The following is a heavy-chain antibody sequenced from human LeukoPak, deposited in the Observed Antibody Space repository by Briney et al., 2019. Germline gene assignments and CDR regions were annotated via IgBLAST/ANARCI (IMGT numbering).Heavy chain of an antibody. CDR2: ISSSSSYI. V-gene: IGHV3-21*01. CDR1: GFTFSSYS. D-gene: IGHD6-19*01. J-gene: IGHJ6*03. Sequence: GGSLRLSCAASGFTFSSYSMNWVRQAPGKGLEWVSSISSSSSYIYYADSVKGRFTISRDNAKNSLYLQMNSLRAEDTAVYYRAREPSGHSSGARYYYYYMDVWGKGTTVTVSS. CDR3: AREPSGHSSGARYYYYYMDV.